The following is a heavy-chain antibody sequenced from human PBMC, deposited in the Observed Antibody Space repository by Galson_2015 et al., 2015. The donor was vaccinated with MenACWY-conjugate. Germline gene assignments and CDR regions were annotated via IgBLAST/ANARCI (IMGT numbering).Heavy chain of an antibody. D-gene: IGHD5-12*01. CDR3: ARATNGGYAYWYFDL. V-gene: IGHV2-70*11. Sequence: PALVKPTQTLTLTCTFSGFSLSTSGMCVSWIRQPPGKALEWLARIDWDDDKYYSTSLKTRLTISKDTSKNQVVLTMTNMDPVDTATYYCARATNGGYAYWYFDLWGRGTLVTVSS. CDR1: GFSLSTSGMC. CDR2: IDWDDDK. J-gene: IGHJ2*01.